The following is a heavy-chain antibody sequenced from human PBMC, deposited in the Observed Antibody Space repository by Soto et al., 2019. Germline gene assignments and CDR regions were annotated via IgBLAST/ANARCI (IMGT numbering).Heavy chain of an antibody. CDR3: GSVGYCSSTNCLFYYYHYGMDV. V-gene: IGHV1-69*13. CDR2: IIPIFGTT. Sequence: GASVKVSCKASGGTFSSHAISWVRQAPGRGLEWMGGIIPIFGTTNYAQNFRARVTITADESTSTAYMELSSLTSEDTAVYYCGSVGYCSSTNCLFYYYHYGMDVWGQGTTATVSS. D-gene: IGHD2-2*03. J-gene: IGHJ6*02. CDR1: GGTFSSHA.